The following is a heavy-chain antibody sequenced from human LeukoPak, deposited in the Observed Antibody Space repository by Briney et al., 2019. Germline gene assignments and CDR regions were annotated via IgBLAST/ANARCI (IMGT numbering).Heavy chain of an antibody. CDR1: GGSISSGSYY. CDR2: IYTSGST. V-gene: IGHV4-61*02. J-gene: IGHJ4*02. Sequence: TXXVXGGSISSGSYYWSWIRQPAGKGLEWIGRIYTSGSTNYNPSLKSRFTISVDTSKNQFSLKLSSVSAADTAVYXXXRXGFRFVLGYWGQGTLITVSS. CDR3: XRXGFRFVLGY. D-gene: IGHD3-10*01.